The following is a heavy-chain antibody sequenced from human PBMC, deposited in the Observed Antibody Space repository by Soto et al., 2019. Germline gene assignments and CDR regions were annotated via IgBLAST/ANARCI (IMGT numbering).Heavy chain of an antibody. D-gene: IGHD3-16*01. CDR3: ASTLNSVMIRPHGYPQPSFDS. Sequence: VSGVSISDFYWSWIRQCPGKGLELIGYMYYTGRANYNPSLKSRVTISVDTSKTRFSLKLSSVTAADTAVYYCASTLNSVMIRPHGYPQPSFDSWGQATLVTVSS. CDR1: GVSISDFY. J-gene: IGHJ4*02. CDR2: MYYTGRA. V-gene: IGHV4-59*01.